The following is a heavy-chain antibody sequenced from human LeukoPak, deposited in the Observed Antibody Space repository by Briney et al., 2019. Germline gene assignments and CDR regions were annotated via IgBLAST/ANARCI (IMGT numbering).Heavy chain of an antibody. CDR3: ATGRSIRYFDY. J-gene: IGHJ4*02. Sequence: SETLSLTCSVSGVSIFSYYWNWIRQPPGKGLEWIGYVHYSGSTNYNPSLKSRVTISVDTSKSQFSLKLSSATAADTAVYYCATGRSIRYFDYWGQGTLLSVSS. CDR1: GVSIFSYY. D-gene: IGHD3-9*01. CDR2: VHYSGST. V-gene: IGHV4-59*08.